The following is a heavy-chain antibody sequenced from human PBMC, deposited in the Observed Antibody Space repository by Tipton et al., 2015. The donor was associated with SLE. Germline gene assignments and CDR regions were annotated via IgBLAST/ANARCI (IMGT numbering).Heavy chain of an antibody. Sequence: PGLVKPSETLSLTCTVSGDSIRSYYWSWIRRPPGKGLEWIGYIFDSGTTNYNPSFESRVSMSVDTSKNQISLRLSSVTAADTAVYFCAGPYGDYGYFHHWGQGTLVTVSS. CDR1: GDSIRSYY. CDR3: AGPYGDYGYFHH. D-gene: IGHD4-17*01. V-gene: IGHV4-59*01. CDR2: IFDSGTT. J-gene: IGHJ1*01.